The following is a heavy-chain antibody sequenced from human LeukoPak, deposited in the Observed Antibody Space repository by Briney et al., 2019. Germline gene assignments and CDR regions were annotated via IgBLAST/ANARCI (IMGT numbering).Heavy chain of an antibody. V-gene: IGHV1-2*02. CDR2: INLNSGGT. CDR3: ASWAGGNEPIASFDY. Sequence: ASVKVSGKTSGYTFTGYYMHWMRQAPGQGLEWMGWINLNSGGTNYAQKFQGRVTMTRDTSISTAYMELNRLRSDDTAVYYCASWAGGNEPIASFDYWGQGTLVTVSS. D-gene: IGHD6-13*01. CDR1: GYTFTGYY. J-gene: IGHJ4*02.